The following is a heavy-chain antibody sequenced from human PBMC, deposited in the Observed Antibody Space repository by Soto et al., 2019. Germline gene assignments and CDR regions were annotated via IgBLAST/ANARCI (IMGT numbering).Heavy chain of an antibody. CDR1: VGSFNTYT. D-gene: IGHD3-22*01. CDR2: IMPVFGRG. V-gene: IGHV1-69*13. Sequence: SVKVSCKASVGSFNTYTISCVRQAPGQGLEWMGGIMPVFGRGSYAQKFQGRVTITADDSTSTAYMELRSLRSDDTAIYYCADLPLGSCITTTRPPDSWGQGTMVTAAS. CDR3: ADLPLGSCITTTRPPDS. J-gene: IGHJ5*02.